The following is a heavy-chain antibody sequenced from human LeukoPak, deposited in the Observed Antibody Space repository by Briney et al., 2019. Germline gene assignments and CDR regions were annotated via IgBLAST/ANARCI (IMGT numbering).Heavy chain of an antibody. V-gene: IGHV3-21*01. Sequence: GGSLRLPCAASGFTFSSYSMNWVRQAPGKGLEWVSSISSSSSYIYYADSVKGRFTISRDNAKNSLYLQMNSLRAEDTAVYYCARDYLGGYSGYEPDYWGQGTLVTVSS. CDR1: GFTFSSYS. D-gene: IGHD5-12*01. CDR2: ISSSSSYI. J-gene: IGHJ4*02. CDR3: ARDYLGGYSGYEPDY.